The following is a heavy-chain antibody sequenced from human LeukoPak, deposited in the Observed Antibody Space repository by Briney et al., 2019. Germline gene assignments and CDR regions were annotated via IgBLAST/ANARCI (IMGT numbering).Heavy chain of an antibody. Sequence: SETLSLTCAVSGGSISNYYRRWIRQPPGEGLECIGYSHYSGSSNYNPSLKIRVTISLDTSKNQFSLKLSSVTAADTAVYYCARGAAATYWGQGTLVTVSS. CDR2: SHYSGSS. D-gene: IGHD6-13*01. CDR3: ARGAAATY. CDR1: GGSISNYY. J-gene: IGHJ4*02. V-gene: IGHV4-59*01.